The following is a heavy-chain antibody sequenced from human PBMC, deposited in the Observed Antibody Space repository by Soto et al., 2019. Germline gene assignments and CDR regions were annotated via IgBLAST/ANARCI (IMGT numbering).Heavy chain of an antibody. D-gene: IGHD2-2*01. CDR2: FVLGDGET. Sequence: GASVKVSCKVSGYTLTELSMHWVRQAPGQGLEWMGGFVLGDGETIYAQKFQDRVTMTEDTSTDTAYMELSSLRSEDTAVYYCATGYQLLSYDDGIDVWGQGTTVTVSS. V-gene: IGHV1-24*01. CDR3: ATGYQLLSYDDGIDV. J-gene: IGHJ6*02. CDR1: GYTLTELS.